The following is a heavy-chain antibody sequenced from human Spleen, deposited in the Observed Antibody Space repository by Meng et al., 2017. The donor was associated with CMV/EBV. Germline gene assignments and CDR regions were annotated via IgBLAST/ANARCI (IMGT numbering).Heavy chain of an antibody. CDR1: DYT. J-gene: IGHJ5*02. CDR3: AKEASNYDFWSGYYTGGLDP. Sequence: DYTMHWVRQAPGKGLEWVSLISWDGGTTYYADSVKGRFTISRDNSKNSLYLQMSSLRTEDTALYYCAKEASNYDFWSGYYTGGLDPWGQGTLVTVSS. D-gene: IGHD3-3*01. CDR2: ISWDGGTT. V-gene: IGHV3-43*01.